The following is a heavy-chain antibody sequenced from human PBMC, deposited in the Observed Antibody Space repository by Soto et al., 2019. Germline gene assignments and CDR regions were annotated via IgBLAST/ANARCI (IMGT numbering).Heavy chain of an antibody. Sequence: PGESLKISCKGSGYDFSTLWIGWVRQMPGKGLEWVGFIYPSDSDTRYSPSFQGQVTISADRSTSTAYLQWSSLKASDTAMYYCARLWNHFFDVWGQGSLVTVSS. J-gene: IGHJ4*02. D-gene: IGHD1-1*01. V-gene: IGHV5-51*01. CDR1: GYDFSTLW. CDR2: IYPSDSDT. CDR3: ARLWNHFFDV.